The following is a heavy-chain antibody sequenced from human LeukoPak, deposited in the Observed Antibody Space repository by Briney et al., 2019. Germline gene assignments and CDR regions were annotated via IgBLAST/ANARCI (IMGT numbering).Heavy chain of an antibody. Sequence: ASVNVSCKTSGCTFTNYSISWVRQAPAQGLEGLGWINTNTGNPTYAQGFFTGRYVFSLDTSVNTAYLQITGLKADDTAVYYCGRDPKLGIRGYTYGYIDFWGQGTLVTVAS. CDR2: INTNTGNP. V-gene: IGHV7-4-1*02. CDR3: GRDPKLGIRGYTYGYIDF. D-gene: IGHD5-18*01. J-gene: IGHJ4*02. CDR1: GCTFTNYS.